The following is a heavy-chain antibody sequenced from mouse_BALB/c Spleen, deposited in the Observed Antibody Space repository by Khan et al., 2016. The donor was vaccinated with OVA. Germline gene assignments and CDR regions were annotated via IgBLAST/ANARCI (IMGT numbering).Heavy chain of an antibody. J-gene: IGHJ2*01. V-gene: IGHV1-7*01. CDR3: TRDRIDY. CDR1: GYTFTSYW. Sequence: QVRLQQSGAKLAKPGASVKMSCKASGYTFTSYWMHWVKQRPGQGLEWIGYINPTSGYTDYNEKFKDKATLSADKSSSTAYMQLSSLTSEDSAVYYCTRDRIDYWGQGTTLTVSS. CDR2: INPTSGYT.